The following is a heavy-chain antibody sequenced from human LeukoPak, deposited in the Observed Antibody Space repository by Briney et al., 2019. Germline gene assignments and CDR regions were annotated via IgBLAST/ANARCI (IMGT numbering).Heavy chain of an antibody. V-gene: IGHV4-39*01. J-gene: IGHJ4*02. Sequence: PSETLSLTCTVSGGSISSSSYYWGWIRQPPGKGLEWIGSIYYSGSTYYNPSLKSRVTISVDTSKNQFSLKLSSVTAADTAVYYCARVVAVAGGDYWGQGTLVTVSS. CDR2: IYYSGST. CDR3: ARVVAVAGGDY. CDR1: GGSISSSSYY. D-gene: IGHD6-19*01.